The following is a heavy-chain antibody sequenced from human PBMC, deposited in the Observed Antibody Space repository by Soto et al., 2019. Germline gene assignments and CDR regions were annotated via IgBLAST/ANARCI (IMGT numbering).Heavy chain of an antibody. J-gene: IGHJ4*02. V-gene: IGHV3-7*01. Sequence: EVQLVESGGGLVQPGGSLRLSCAASGFTFSRYWMTWVRQAPGRGLEWVANIKQDGSEKYYVDSVKGRFTISRDNAKNSLYLQMNSLRDEDTAVYYCARGRRLDYWGQGTPVTVSS. CDR1: GFTFSRYW. CDR3: ARGRRLDY. CDR2: IKQDGSEK.